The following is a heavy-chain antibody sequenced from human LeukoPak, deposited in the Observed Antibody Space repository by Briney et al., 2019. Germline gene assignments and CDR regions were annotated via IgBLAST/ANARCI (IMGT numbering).Heavy chain of an antibody. CDR3: ARDAYYYHSTFDY. D-gene: IGHD3-22*01. CDR2: ISSSGSTI. CDR1: GSSFSTYA. V-gene: IGHV3-48*03. J-gene: IGHJ4*02. Sequence: PGGSLRLSCAASGSSFSTYAMNWVPQAPGMGLEWVSQISSSGSTIYYADSVKGRFTISRDNAKNSLYLQMNSLRAEDTAVYYCARDAYYYHSTFDYWGQGTLVTVSS.